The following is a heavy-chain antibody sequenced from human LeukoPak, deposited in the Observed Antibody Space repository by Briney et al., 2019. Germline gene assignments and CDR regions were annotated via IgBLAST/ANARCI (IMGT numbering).Heavy chain of an antibody. CDR2: IYTSGST. Sequence: PSETLSLTCTVSGGSISSYYWSWIRQPAGRGLEWIGRIYTSGSTNYNPSLKSRVTMSVDTSKNQFSLKLSSVTAADTAVYYCARDSAGSSWIPYYYYGMDVWGQGTTVPVSS. V-gene: IGHV4-4*07. J-gene: IGHJ6*02. CDR3: ARDSAGSSWIPYYYYGMDV. D-gene: IGHD6-13*01. CDR1: GGSISSYY.